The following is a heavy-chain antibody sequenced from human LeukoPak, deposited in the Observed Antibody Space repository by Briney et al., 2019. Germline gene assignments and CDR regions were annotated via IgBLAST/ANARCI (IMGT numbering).Heavy chain of an antibody. CDR3: VRWYDAFDI. V-gene: IGHV3-48*04. Sequence: GRSLRLSCAASGFTFSSSNMNWVRQAPGKGLEWVSYSSSSGSTIYYADSVKGRFTISRDNAKNSLYLQMHSLRAEDTAVYYCVRWYDAFDIWGQGTMVTVSS. CDR2: SSSSGSTI. D-gene: IGHD2-15*01. J-gene: IGHJ3*02. CDR1: GFTFSSSN.